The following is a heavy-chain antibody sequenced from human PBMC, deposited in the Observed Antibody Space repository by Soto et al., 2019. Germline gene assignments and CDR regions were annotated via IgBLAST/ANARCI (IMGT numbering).Heavy chain of an antibody. D-gene: IGHD1-1*01. Sequence: QVQLVESGGGVVQPGKSLRLSCAASGFTFSSYAMHWARQAPGKGLEWVTVISIRGGDEYYAESVRGRFTISRDDSKNTLYVKRDSLRVKDTAVYYGAGGTIVARQPLDYWGQEPLVPVSP. CDR2: ISIRGGDE. J-gene: IGHJ4*02. V-gene: IGHV3-30*03. CDR3: AGGTIVARQPLDY. CDR1: GFTFSSYA.